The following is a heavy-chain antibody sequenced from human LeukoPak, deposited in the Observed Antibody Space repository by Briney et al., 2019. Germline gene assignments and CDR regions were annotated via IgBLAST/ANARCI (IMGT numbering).Heavy chain of an antibody. D-gene: IGHD5-12*01. V-gene: IGHV6-1*01. J-gene: IGHJ4*02. CDR1: GVSVSSNTDV. CDR3: ARIGYDRPDVED. Sequence: SQTLSLTCAISGVSVSSNTDVWNWLRQSPSRGLEWLGRTYYRSKWYTEYAVSVRSRITINPDTSKNQFSLQLNSVTPEDTAVYYCARIGYDRPDVEDWGQGTLVTVSS. CDR2: TYYRSKWYT.